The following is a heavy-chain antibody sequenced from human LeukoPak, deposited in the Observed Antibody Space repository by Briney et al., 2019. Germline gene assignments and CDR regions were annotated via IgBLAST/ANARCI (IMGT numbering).Heavy chain of an antibody. CDR3: ARVGTAMVPLAFDI. CDR1: GGSISSSNW. J-gene: IGHJ3*02. CDR2: IYHSGST. Sequence: SGTLSLTCAVSGGSISSSNWWSWVRPPPGKGLEWIGEIYHSGSTNYNPSLKSRVTISVDKSKNQFSLKLSSVTAADTAVYYCARVGTAMVPLAFDIWGQGRMVTVSS. D-gene: IGHD5-18*01. V-gene: IGHV4-4*02.